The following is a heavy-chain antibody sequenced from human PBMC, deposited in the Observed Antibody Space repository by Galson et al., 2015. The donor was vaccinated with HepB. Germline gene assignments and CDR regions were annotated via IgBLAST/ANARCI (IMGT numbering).Heavy chain of an antibody. J-gene: IGHJ5*02. CDR1: GYTFTSHY. CDR3: ARDRKGRIAIFGVVRPQYGSWFDT. V-gene: IGHV1-46*01. Sequence: SVKVSCKASGYTFTSHYMHWVRQAPGQGLEWMGIINPSGGSTSYAQKFQGRVTMTRDTSASTIYMELSSLTSDDTAVYYCARDRKGRIAIFGVVRPQYGSWFDTWGQGTLVTVSS. D-gene: IGHD3-3*01. CDR2: INPSGGST.